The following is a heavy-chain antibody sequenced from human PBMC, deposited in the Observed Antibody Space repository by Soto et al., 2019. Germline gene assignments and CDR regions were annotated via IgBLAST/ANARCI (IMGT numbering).Heavy chain of an antibody. CDR3: AKAGTYYYDRSGYYFDY. D-gene: IGHD3-22*01. CDR2: ISYDGSNK. J-gene: IGHJ4*02. CDR1: GFTFSSYG. Sequence: QVQLVESGGGVVQPGRSLRLSCAASGFTFSSYGMHWVRQAPGKGLEWVAVISYDGSNKYYADSVKGRFTISRDNSKNTLYLQMSSLGGEDTAVYYCAKAGTYYYDRSGYYFDYWGQGTLVTVSS. V-gene: IGHV3-30*18.